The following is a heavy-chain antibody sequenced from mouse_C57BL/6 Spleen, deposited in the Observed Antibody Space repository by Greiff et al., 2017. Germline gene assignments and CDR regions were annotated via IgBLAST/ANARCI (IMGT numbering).Heavy chain of an antibody. J-gene: IGHJ2*01. D-gene: IGHD3-2*02. CDR2: IYPGDGDT. V-gene: IGHV1-82*01. Sequence: QVQLQQSGPELVKPGASVKISCKASGYAFSSSWMNWVKQRPGKGLEWIGQIYPGDGDTNYNGKFKGKATLTADKSSSTAYMQLSSLTSEDSAVYFCAREGTAQGYWGQGTTRTVSS. CDR1: GYAFSSSW. CDR3: AREGTAQGY.